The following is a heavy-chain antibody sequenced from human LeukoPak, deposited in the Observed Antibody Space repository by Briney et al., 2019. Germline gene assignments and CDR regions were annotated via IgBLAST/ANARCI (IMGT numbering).Heavy chain of an antibody. J-gene: IGHJ5*02. Sequence: SQTLSLTCTVSGDSINSGGYFWSWIRQHLGKGLEWIGYIYYSGSTYYNPSLKSRVTISVDTSKNQFSLKLSSVTAADTAVYYCARGYYYGSGSYIFDPWGQGTLVTVSS. CDR3: ARGYYYGSGSYIFDP. D-gene: IGHD3-10*01. CDR1: GDSINSGGYF. CDR2: IYYSGST. V-gene: IGHV4-30-4*01.